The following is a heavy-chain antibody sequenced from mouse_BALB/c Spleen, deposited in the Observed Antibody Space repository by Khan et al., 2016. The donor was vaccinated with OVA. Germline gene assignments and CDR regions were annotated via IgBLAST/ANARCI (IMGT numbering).Heavy chain of an antibody. J-gene: IGHJ3*01. CDR1: GYSFSTYY. CDR3: ARHCITSLFAY. D-gene: IGHD1-1*01. CDR2: IDPFNGGT. Sequence: VQLKQSGPELMKPGASVKISCKASGYSFSTYYIHWVTRSHGKTLEWIGYIDPFNGGTTYNQKFKGKATLTVDKSSSTAYMHLTSLTSEDSAVYYCARHCITSLFAYWGQGTLVTVSA. V-gene: IGHV1S135*01.